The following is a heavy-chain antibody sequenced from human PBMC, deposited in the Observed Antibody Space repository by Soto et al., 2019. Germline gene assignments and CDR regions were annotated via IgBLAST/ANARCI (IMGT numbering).Heavy chain of an antibody. D-gene: IGHD3-10*01. V-gene: IGHV4-31*03. Sequence: PSETLSLTCTVSGGSISSGGYYWSWIRQHPGKGLEWIGYIYYSGSTYYNPSLKSRVTISVDTSKNQFSLKLSSVTAADTAVYYCARVFPGKYGSGSLPYYYYGMDVWGQGTTVTVSS. CDR3: ARVFPGKYGSGSLPYYYYGMDV. CDR1: GGSISSGGYY. J-gene: IGHJ6*02. CDR2: IYYSGST.